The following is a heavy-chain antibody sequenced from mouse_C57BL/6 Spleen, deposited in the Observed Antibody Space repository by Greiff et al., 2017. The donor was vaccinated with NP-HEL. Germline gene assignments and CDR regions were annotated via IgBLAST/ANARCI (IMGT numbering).Heavy chain of an antibody. CDR3: AIGVVATFDY. D-gene: IGHD1-1*01. CDR2: IYPGDGDT. J-gene: IGHJ2*01. V-gene: IGHV1-82*01. Sequence: QVQLKESGPELVKPGASVKISCKASGYAFSSSWMNWVKQRPGKGLEWIGRIYPGDGDTNYNGKFKGKATLTADKSSSTAYMQLSSLTSEDSAVYFCAIGVVATFDYWGQGTTLTVSS. CDR1: GYAFSSSW.